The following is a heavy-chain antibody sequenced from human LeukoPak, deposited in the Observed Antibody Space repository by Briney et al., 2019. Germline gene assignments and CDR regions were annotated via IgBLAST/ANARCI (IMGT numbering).Heavy chain of an antibody. CDR1: GFTFSSYA. V-gene: IGHV3-23*01. D-gene: IGHD2-15*01. Sequence: GGSLRLPCAASGFTFSSYAMSWVRQAPGKGLEWVSAISGSGGSTYYAGSVKGRFTISRDNSKNTLYLQMNSLRAEDTAVYYCAKDKGRFCSGGSCYSDAFDIWGQGTMVTVSS. J-gene: IGHJ3*02. CDR2: ISGSGGST. CDR3: AKDKGRFCSGGSCYSDAFDI.